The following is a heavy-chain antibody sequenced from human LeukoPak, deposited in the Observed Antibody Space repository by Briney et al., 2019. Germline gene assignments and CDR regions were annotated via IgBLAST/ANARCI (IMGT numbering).Heavy chain of an antibody. Sequence: GGSLRLSCAASGFTFSNYWMHWVRQAPGKGLEWVAFMWYDGSKIYYADSVKGRFTISRDNSKNTLYLQMNSLRAEDTAVYYCARDKSKGGYFDYWGQGTLVTVSS. V-gene: IGHV3-33*08. CDR3: ARDKSKGGYFDY. D-gene: IGHD1-26*01. CDR2: MWYDGSKI. CDR1: GFTFSNYW. J-gene: IGHJ4*02.